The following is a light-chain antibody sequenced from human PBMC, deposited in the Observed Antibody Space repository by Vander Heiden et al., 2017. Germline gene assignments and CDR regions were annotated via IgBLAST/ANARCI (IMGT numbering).Light chain of an antibody. Sequence: DIQLTQSPSFLSASVGDRVTITCRASQGISSYLAWYQQKPGKAPKLLIYAASTLQSGVPSRFSGSGYGTEFTLTISSRQPEDFASYYCQQPKSYLMYTFGQGTKMEIK. V-gene: IGKV1-9*01. CDR2: AAS. CDR3: QQPKSYLMYT. CDR1: QGISSY. J-gene: IGKJ2*01.